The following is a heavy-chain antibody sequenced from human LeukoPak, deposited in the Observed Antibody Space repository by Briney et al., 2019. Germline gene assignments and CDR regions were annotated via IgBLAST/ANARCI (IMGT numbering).Heavy chain of an antibody. CDR2: INSDGSTT. CDR1: GFTFSSSW. D-gene: IGHD3-22*01. Sequence: GGSLRLSCAASGFTFSSSWMHWVRHAPGKGPVCVSHINSDGSTTNYADSVKGRFTISRDNAKNTLYLQVNSLRAEDTAVYYCARVLHYDSSGQKVFDYWGQGTLVTVSS. CDR3: ARVLHYDSSGQKVFDY. J-gene: IGHJ4*02. V-gene: IGHV3-74*01.